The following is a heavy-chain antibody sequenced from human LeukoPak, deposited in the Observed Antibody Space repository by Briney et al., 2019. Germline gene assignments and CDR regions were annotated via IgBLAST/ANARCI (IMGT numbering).Heavy chain of an antibody. J-gene: IGHJ4*02. Sequence: GGSLRLSCAASGFTVSSNYTSWVRQAPGKGLEWVSVIYSGGSTYYADSVQGRFTISRDNSMNTLYLQMNSLKTEDTAVYYCTTGGYGGQFDYWGQGTLVTVSS. D-gene: IGHD5-12*01. CDR1: GFTVSSNY. V-gene: IGHV3-66*01. CDR2: IYSGGST. CDR3: TTGGYGGQFDY.